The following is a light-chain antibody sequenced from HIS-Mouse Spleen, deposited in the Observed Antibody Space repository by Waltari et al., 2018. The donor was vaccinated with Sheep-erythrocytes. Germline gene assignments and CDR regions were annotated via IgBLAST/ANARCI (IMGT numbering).Light chain of an antibody. V-gene: IGLV2-23*01. CDR3: CSYAGSSTPWV. CDR2: EGS. J-gene: IGLJ3*02. Sequence: QSALTQPPSVSGSPGQSITISCTGTSSDVGSYNLVSWYQQHPGKAPKLMIYEGSKPPSGVSNRFSGSESGNTASLTISGVQAEDEADYYCCSYAGSSTPWVFGGGTKLTVL. CDR1: SSDVGSYNL.